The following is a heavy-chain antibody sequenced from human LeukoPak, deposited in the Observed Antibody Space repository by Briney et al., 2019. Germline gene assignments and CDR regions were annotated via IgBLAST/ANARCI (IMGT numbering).Heavy chain of an antibody. J-gene: IGHJ4*02. CDR2: IWFDGNNE. CDR1: GFTFSTYS. Sequence: GGSLRLSCAASGFTFSTYSMHWVRQAPGKGLEWVALIWFDGNNEYYADSVKGRFTISRDDFKNTLFLQMNSLKAEDTAVYYCARDLESFDYWGQGTLVTVSS. V-gene: IGHV3-33*01. CDR3: ARDLESFDY.